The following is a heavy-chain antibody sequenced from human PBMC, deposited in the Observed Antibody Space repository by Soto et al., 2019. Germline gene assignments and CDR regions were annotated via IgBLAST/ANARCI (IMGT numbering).Heavy chain of an antibody. CDR1: GYSFKNYA. Sequence: QVQIVQSGAEVKRPGASVRVSCRATGYSFKNYAVHWVRQAPGQRLEWMGFTNEGSGNTRFSQKFQGMICNTRYTSASTVYLDLSSLTSEDTAIYYCARDDRSVSGVVTLDHWGPGTLVTVSS. V-gene: IGHV1-3*01. J-gene: IGHJ4*02. CDR3: ARDDRSVSGVVTLDH. D-gene: IGHD3-3*01. CDR2: TNEGSGNT.